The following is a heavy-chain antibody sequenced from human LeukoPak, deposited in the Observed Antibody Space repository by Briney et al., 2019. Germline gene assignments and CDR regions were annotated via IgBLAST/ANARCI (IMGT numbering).Heavy chain of an antibody. CDR1: GFTVSSNS. CDR2: IYSDNT. Sequence: GGSLRLSCTVSGFTVSSNSMSWVRQAPGKGLEWASFIYSDNTHYSDSVKGRFTISRDNSKNTLYLQMNSLRAEDTAVYYCARRAGAYSHPYDYWGQGTLVTVSS. J-gene: IGHJ4*02. V-gene: IGHV3-53*05. CDR3: ARRAGAYSHPYDY. D-gene: IGHD4/OR15-4a*01.